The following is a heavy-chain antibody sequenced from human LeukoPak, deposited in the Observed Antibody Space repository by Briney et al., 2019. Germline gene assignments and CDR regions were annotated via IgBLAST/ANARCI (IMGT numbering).Heavy chain of an antibody. D-gene: IGHD2/OR15-2a*01. Sequence: RASVKVSCKSSGFTFTDHYIHWVRQGPGQGLEWMGYIGPHSTFTSSPQEFQGRVTMTRDASMSTAHMELTRLTSDDTAVYYCVREGEGPLSKDYDYWGQGTLVTVSS. V-gene: IGHV1-2*02. CDR3: VREGEGPLSKDYDY. J-gene: IGHJ4*02. CDR1: GFTFTDHY. CDR2: IGPHSTFT.